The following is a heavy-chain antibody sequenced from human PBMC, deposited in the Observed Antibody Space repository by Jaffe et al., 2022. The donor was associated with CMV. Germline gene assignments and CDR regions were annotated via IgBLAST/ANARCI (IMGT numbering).Heavy chain of an antibody. Sequence: QVQLVESGGGVVQPGRSLRLSCAASGFTFSSYGMHWVRQAPGKGLEWVAVISYDGSNKYYADSVKGRFTISRDNSKNTLYLQMNSLRAEDTAVYYCAKDLYNWNDGGRGDYWGQGTLVTVSS. J-gene: IGHJ4*02. CDR3: AKDLYNWNDGGRGDY. D-gene: IGHD1-20*01. V-gene: IGHV3-30*18. CDR1: GFTFSSYG. CDR2: ISYDGSNK.